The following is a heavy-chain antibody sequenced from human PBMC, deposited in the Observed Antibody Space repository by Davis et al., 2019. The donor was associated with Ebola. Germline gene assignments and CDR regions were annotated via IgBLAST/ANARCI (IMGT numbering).Heavy chain of an antibody. V-gene: IGHV1-2*06. CDR1: GYTFTGYY. Sequence: ASVKVSCKASGYTFTGYYMHWVRQAPGQGLEWMGRINPNSGGTNYAQKFQGRVTMTRDTSISTAYMELSRLRSDDTAVYYCARDQSYYYDSSGYSFRVPVNAFDIWGQGTMVTVSS. D-gene: IGHD3-22*01. J-gene: IGHJ3*02. CDR3: ARDQSYYYDSSGYSFRVPVNAFDI. CDR2: INPNSGGT.